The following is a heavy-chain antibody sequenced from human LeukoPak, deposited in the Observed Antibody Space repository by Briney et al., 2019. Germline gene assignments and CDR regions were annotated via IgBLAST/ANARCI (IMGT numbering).Heavy chain of an antibody. CDR3: ASGNSSHVLRYFDWLFPFDY. D-gene: IGHD3-9*01. Sequence: SVKVSCKASGGTSSSYAISWVRQAPGQGLEWMGGIIPIFGTANYAQKFQGRVTITADESTSTAYMELSSLRSEDTAVYYCASGNSSHVLRYFDWLFPFDYWGQGTLVTVSS. V-gene: IGHV1-69*13. CDR1: GGTSSSYA. J-gene: IGHJ4*02. CDR2: IIPIFGTA.